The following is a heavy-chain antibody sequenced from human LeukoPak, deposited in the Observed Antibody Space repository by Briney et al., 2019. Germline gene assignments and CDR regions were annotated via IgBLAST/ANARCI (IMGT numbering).Heavy chain of an antibody. V-gene: IGHV3-74*01. Sequence: GGSLRLSCAASGFTFSSYWMHWVRQAPGKGLVWVSYINGEGTNRNYADSVRGRFTISRDTAKNTLYVEMSSLRVEDTAVYYCAVSLHITGRTFYYWGQGALVTVSS. CDR3: AVSLHITGRTFYY. D-gene: IGHD1-20*01. CDR1: GFTFSSYW. CDR2: INGEGTNR. J-gene: IGHJ4*02.